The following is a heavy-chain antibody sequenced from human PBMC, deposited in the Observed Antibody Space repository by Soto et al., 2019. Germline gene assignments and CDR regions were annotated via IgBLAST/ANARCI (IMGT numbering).Heavy chain of an antibody. D-gene: IGHD6-13*01. V-gene: IGHV3-23*01. CDR3: SKGIAEPGTLTHDY. CDR1: GFTFSNCA. Sequence: HPGGSLRLSCAASGFTFSNCAMSWVRQAPGKGLEWVSAVSGGGYNTYYADSVKGRFTVSRDNSKNMVFLQMSSLRGEDTAVYYCSKGIAEPGTLTHDYWGQGTLVTVSS. J-gene: IGHJ4*02. CDR2: VSGGGYNT.